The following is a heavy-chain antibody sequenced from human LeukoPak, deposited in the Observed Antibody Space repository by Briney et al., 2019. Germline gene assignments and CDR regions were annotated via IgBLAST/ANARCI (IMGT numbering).Heavy chain of an antibody. D-gene: IGHD3-9*01. Sequence: SVKVSCKASGGTFSNYAISWVRQAPGQGLEWMGGIIPIFGTANYAQKFQGRVTITADKSTSTAYMELSSLRSEDTAVYYCAKEGSELRYFDWVRDFDYWGQGTLVTVSS. J-gene: IGHJ4*02. V-gene: IGHV1-69*06. CDR2: IIPIFGTA. CDR3: AKEGSELRYFDWVRDFDY. CDR1: GGTFSNYA.